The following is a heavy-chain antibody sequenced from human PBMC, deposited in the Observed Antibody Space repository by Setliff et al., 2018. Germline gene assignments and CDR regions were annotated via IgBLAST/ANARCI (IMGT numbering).Heavy chain of an antibody. CDR1: GLTFSSYA. Sequence: GGSLRLSCAASGLTFSSYAMSWVRQAPGKGLEWVSAISGSGGNTYYADSVKGRFTISRDNSKNTLYLQMNSLRGEDTAVYHCTRDQDYYGMDVWGQGTTVTVSS. CDR2: ISGSGGNT. V-gene: IGHV3-23*01. J-gene: IGHJ6*02. CDR3: TRDQDYYGMDV.